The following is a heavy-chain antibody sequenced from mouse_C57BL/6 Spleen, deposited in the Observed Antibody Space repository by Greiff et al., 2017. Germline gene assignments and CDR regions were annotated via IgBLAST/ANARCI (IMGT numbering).Heavy chain of an antibody. CDR2: ISDGGSYT. J-gene: IGHJ4*01. V-gene: IGHV5-4*01. CDR1: GFTFSSYA. CDR3: ARDEVITTVVRDYAMDY. Sequence: EVQVVESGGGLVKPGGSLKLSCAASGFTFSSYAMSWVRQTPEKRLEWVATISDGGSYTYYPDNVKGRFTISRDNAKNNLYLQMSHLKSEDTAMYYCARDEVITTVVRDYAMDYWGQGTSVTVSS. D-gene: IGHD1-1*01.